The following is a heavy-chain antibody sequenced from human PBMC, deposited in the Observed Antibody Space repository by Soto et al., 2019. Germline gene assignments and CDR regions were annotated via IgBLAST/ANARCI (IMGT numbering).Heavy chain of an antibody. Sequence: YWIGWVRQMPGKGLEWMGIIYPGDSDTRYSPSFQGQVTISADKSISTAYLQWSSLKASDTAMYYCARATDYYYYGMDVWGQGTTVTVSS. CDR1: YW. V-gene: IGHV5-51*01. CDR2: IYPGDSDT. J-gene: IGHJ6*02. CDR3: ARATDYYYYGMDV.